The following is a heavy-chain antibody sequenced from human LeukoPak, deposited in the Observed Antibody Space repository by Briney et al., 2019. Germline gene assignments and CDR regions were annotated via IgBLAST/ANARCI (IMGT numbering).Heavy chain of an antibody. CDR3: ARDHNLGWCSGGSCYTNYYYYGMDV. V-gene: IGHV3-30-3*01. J-gene: IGHJ6*02. Sequence: GGPRRLSCAASGFTFSSYAMHWVRQAPGKGREWGAVISYDGSNKYYADSVKGRFTISRDNSKNTLYLQMNSLRAEDTAVYYCARDHNLGWCSGGSCYTNYYYYGMDVWGQGTTVTVSS. CDR2: ISYDGSNK. CDR1: GFTFSSYA. D-gene: IGHD2-15*01.